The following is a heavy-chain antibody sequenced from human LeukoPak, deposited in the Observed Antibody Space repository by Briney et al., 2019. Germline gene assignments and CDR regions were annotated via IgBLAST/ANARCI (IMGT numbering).Heavy chain of an antibody. Sequence: GESLKISCKGSGYSFTSYWIGWVRQMPGKGLEWMGIIYPGDSDTRYSPSFQGQVTISADKSISTAYLQWSSLKASDTAMYYCAILMGSIVVVPGSQPGFDYWGQGTLVTVSS. CDR1: GYSFTSYW. CDR3: AILMGSIVVVPGSQPGFDY. D-gene: IGHD2-2*01. V-gene: IGHV5-51*01. J-gene: IGHJ4*02. CDR2: IYPGDSDT.